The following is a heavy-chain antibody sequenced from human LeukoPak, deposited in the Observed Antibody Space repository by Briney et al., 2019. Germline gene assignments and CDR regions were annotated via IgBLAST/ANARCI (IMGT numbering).Heavy chain of an antibody. V-gene: IGHV1-18*01. CDR3: AREWWGLRGYSGYDYPDY. Sequence: ASVKVSCKASGYTFTSYGISWVRQAPGQGLEWMGWISAYNGNTNYAQKLQGRVTMTTDTSTSTAYMELRSLRSDDTAVYYCAREWWGLRGYSGYDYPDYWGQGTLVTVSS. CDR2: ISAYNGNT. D-gene: IGHD5-12*01. CDR1: GYTFTSYG. J-gene: IGHJ4*02.